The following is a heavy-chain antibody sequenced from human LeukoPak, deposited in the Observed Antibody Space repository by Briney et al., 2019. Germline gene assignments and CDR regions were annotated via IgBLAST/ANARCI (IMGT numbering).Heavy chain of an antibody. Sequence: ASVKVSCKASGGTFHSYIVTWVRQAPGQGLEWMGCIVPIIGIANYAQKFQGRVTITADDSTSTAYMELRSLRSEDTAIYYCARDQRPSCLGGICYSGDYWGQGTLVTV. J-gene: IGHJ4*02. CDR1: GGTFHSYI. CDR2: IVPIIGIA. CDR3: ARDQRPSCLGGICYSGDY. D-gene: IGHD2-15*01. V-gene: IGHV1-69*10.